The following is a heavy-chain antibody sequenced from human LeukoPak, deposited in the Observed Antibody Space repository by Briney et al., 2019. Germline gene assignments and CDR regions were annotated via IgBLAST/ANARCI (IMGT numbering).Heavy chain of an antibody. CDR1: GFTFSSYG. J-gene: IGHJ4*02. Sequence: GGSLRLSCAASGFTFSSYGMHWVRQAPGKGLEWVTFIRYDGTNEYYADSVRGRFTISRDNSKNTLYLQMNSLRPEDTAVYYCARVEAVYYYGSASPYSPYWGQGTLVTVSS. CDR2: IRYDGTNE. V-gene: IGHV3-30*02. D-gene: IGHD3-10*01. CDR3: ARVEAVYYYGSASPYSPY.